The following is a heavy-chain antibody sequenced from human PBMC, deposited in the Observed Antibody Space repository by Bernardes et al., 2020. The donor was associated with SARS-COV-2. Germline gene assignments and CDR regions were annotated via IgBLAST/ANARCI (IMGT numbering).Heavy chain of an antibody. D-gene: IGHD6-13*01. CDR1: GYTFTDYY. J-gene: IGHJ4*02. CDR2: INPNSGGT. V-gene: IGHV1-2*02. CDR3: ARGGGAVGTF. Sequence: ASVKVSCKASGYTFTDYYMPWVRQAPGQGLEWMGWINPNSGGTNYPQKFQGRVTMTRDTSISTAYMELSRLTSDDTAVYFCARGGGAVGTFWGQGTRVTVSA.